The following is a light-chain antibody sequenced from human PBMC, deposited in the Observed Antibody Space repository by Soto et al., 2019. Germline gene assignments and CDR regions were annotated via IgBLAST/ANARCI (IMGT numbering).Light chain of an antibody. CDR3: SSYAGGSALV. CDR1: SSDVGAYNL. J-gene: IGLJ3*02. Sequence: QSVLTQPASVSGSPGQSIAISCTGTSSDVGAYNLVSWYQHHPGKAPKAMIYENNKRPAGVSNRFSGSKSSNTASLTISGLQAADEAVYYCSSYAGGSALVFGGGTKVTVL. V-gene: IGLV2-23*01. CDR2: ENN.